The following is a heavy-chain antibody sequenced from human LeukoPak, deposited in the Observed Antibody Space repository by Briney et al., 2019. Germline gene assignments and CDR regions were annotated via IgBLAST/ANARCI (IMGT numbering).Heavy chain of an antibody. D-gene: IGHD4-17*01. Sequence: SETLSLTCIVSGYSICSDYSWGWIRQPPGKGLEWIGTISHSGSTYYNPSLKSRVIISLDTSKNHFSLRLTSVTAADTAVYYCARARSDYGRSFDYWCQGTLVTVSS. V-gene: IGHV4-38-2*02. CDR1: GYSICSDYS. CDR3: ARARSDYGRSFDY. J-gene: IGHJ4*02. CDR2: ISHSGST.